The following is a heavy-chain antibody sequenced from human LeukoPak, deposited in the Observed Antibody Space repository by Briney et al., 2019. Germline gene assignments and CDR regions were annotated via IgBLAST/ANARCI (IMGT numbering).Heavy chain of an antibody. J-gene: IGHJ2*01. V-gene: IGHV4-31*03. CDR3: ARGGGGYSWYFDL. CDR2: IYYSGST. CDR1: GGSISRGGYY. Sequence: SETLSLTCTVSGGSISRGGYYWSWIRQHPGKGLEWIGYIYYSGSTYYTPTLKKRVTISVATSKNQFSLRLSSVTAVDTAVYYCARGGGGYSWYFDLWGRGTLVTVSS. D-gene: IGHD5-12*01.